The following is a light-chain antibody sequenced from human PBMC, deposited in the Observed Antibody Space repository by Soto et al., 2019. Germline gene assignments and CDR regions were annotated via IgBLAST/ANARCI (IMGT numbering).Light chain of an antibody. Sequence: DIQMTQSTSSLSASVGDRVTITCQASQNLNNYLNWYQQKPGRAPKRLIYATSSLQSGVPSRFSGSGSGTDFTLTISSLQPEDFATYYCLHHNSYPLTFGGGTKVDIK. CDR1: QNLNNY. J-gene: IGKJ4*01. V-gene: IGKV1-17*01. CDR2: ATS. CDR3: LHHNSYPLT.